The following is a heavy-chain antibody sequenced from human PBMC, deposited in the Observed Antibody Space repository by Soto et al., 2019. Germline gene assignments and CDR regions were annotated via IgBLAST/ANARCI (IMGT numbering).Heavy chain of an antibody. CDR2: IYYSGST. J-gene: IGHJ6*02. V-gene: IGHV4-30-4*01. CDR3: ARDATYYDSSGYYYSPPDYYYGMDV. Sequence: SETLSLTCTVSGGSISSGDYYWSWIRQPPGKGLEWIGYIYYSGSTYYNPSLKSRVTISVDTSKNQFSLKLGSVTAADTAVYYCARDATYYDSSGYYYSPPDYYYGMDVWGQGTTVTVSS. CDR1: GGSISSGDYY. D-gene: IGHD3-22*01.